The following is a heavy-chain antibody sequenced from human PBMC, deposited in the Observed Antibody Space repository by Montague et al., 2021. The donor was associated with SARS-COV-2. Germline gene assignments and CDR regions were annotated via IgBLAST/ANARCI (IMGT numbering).Heavy chain of an antibody. Sequence: SLRLSCAASGFTFDDSAMHWVRQAPGKGLEWVSGISWNSGSIGYADSVKGRFTISRDNAKNSLYLQMNSQRAEDTALYYCAKAHYYDSSGYDNWGQGTLVTVSS. D-gene: IGHD3-22*01. J-gene: IGHJ4*02. CDR1: GFTFDDSA. V-gene: IGHV3-9*01. CDR2: ISWNSGSI. CDR3: AKAHYYDSSGYDN.